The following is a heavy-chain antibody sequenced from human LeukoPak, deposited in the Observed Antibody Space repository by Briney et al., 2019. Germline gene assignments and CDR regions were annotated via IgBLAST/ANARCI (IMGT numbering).Heavy chain of an antibody. V-gene: IGHV1-69*05. J-gene: IGHJ6*03. CDR1: GGTFSSYA. Sequence: VASVKVSCKASGGTFSSYAISWVRQAPGQGLEWMGGIIPIFGTANYAQKLQGRVTMTTDTSTSTAYMELRSLRSDDTAVYYCASLTEGQYYYDSSGYSYYYYMDVWGKGTTVTVSS. D-gene: IGHD3-22*01. CDR3: ASLTEGQYYYDSSGYSYYYYMDV. CDR2: IIPIFGTA.